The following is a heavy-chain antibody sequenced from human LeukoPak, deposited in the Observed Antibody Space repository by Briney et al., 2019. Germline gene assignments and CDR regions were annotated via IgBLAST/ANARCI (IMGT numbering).Heavy chain of an antibody. CDR2: INHSGST. CDR3: ARRFTSMVRGAGGFDP. V-gene: IGHV4-34*01. Sequence: SETLSLTCAVYGGSFSGYYWSWIRQPPGKGLEWIGEINHSGSTNYNPSLKSRVTISVDTSKNQFSLKLSSVTAADTAVYYCARRFTSMVRGAGGFDPWGQGTLVTVSS. J-gene: IGHJ5*02. CDR1: GGSFSGYY. D-gene: IGHD3-10*01.